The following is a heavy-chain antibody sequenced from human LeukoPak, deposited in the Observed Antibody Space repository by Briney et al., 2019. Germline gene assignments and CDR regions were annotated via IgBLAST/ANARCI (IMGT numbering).Heavy chain of an antibody. Sequence: ETLSLTCAVSGHSISTGYYWGWIRQPPGKGLEWIGSMSHNRGTYYNPSLKSRVTISMDTSKNQISLRLTSVTAADTAVFYCASYYASGVSAYNYYGMDVWGKGTTVTVSS. CDR3: ASYYASGVSAYNYYGMDV. CDR2: MSHNRGT. J-gene: IGHJ6*04. CDR1: GHSISTGYY. D-gene: IGHD3-10*01. V-gene: IGHV4-38-2*01.